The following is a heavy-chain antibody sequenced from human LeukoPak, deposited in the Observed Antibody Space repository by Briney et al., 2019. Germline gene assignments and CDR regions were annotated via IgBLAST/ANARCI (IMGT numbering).Heavy chain of an antibody. Sequence: ASVKVSCKASGYTFTSYDINWVRQATGQGLERMGWMNPNSGNTGYAQKFQGRVTMTRNTSISTAYMELSSLRSEDTAVYYCARGRKVRGVMQTRYYYYYMDVWGKGTTVTVSS. J-gene: IGHJ6*03. V-gene: IGHV1-8*01. CDR2: MNPNSGNT. D-gene: IGHD3-10*01. CDR1: GYTFTSYD. CDR3: ARGRKVRGVMQTRYYYYYMDV.